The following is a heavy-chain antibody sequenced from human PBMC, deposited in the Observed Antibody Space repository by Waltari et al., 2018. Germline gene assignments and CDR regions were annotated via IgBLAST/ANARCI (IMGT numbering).Heavy chain of an antibody. Sequence: QVQVVESGGDVVPSGRSLRLSCAVPGFTFSSYGLHGVRQAPGKGLEWVAFISSDENEKHYADSVKGRLTISRDNSKNTVYLQMTSLRTEDTALYYCARGLYTAKWQFDYWGQGTLVTVSS. CDR2: ISSDENEK. D-gene: IGHD5-12*01. CDR3: ARGLYTAKWQFDY. CDR1: GFTFSSYG. V-gene: IGHV3-30*03. J-gene: IGHJ4*02.